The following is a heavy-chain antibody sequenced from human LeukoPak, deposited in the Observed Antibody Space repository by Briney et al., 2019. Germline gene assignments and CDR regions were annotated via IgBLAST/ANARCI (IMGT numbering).Heavy chain of an antibody. CDR3: ARRYNWNDRWD. J-gene: IGHJ4*02. Sequence: SETLSLTCTVSGGSISSTNYYWGRIRQPPGKGLEWIGSIYYSGSTYYNPSLKSRLTISLDTSKNQFSLRLSSVTATDTAFYYCARRYNWNDRWDWGQGTLVTVSP. CDR2: IYYSGST. CDR1: GGSISSTNYY. D-gene: IGHD1-1*01. V-gene: IGHV4-39*07.